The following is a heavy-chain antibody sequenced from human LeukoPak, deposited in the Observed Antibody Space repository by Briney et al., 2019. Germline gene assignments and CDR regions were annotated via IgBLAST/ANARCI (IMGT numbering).Heavy chain of an antibody. D-gene: IGHD3-22*01. Sequence: SETLSLTCTVSGGSISSSSYYWGWIRQPPGKGLEWIGSIYYSGSTYYNPSLKSRVTISVDTSKNQFSLKLSSVTAADTAVYYCARTFHYDSSGYFNWFDPWGQGTLVTVSS. V-gene: IGHV4-39*07. CDR1: GGSISSSSYY. J-gene: IGHJ5*02. CDR2: IYYSGST. CDR3: ARTFHYDSSGYFNWFDP.